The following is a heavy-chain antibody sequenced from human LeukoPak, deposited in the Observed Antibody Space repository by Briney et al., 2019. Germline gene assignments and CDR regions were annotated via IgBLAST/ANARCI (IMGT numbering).Heavy chain of an antibody. CDR2: ISGTGGTT. J-gene: IGHJ4*02. Sequence: GGSLRLSCAASGFTFSNYSMSWVRQAPGKGLEWVSTISGTGGTTYYADSVKGRFTTSRDNSKNTLFLQFNSLRADDTAVYYCAKGRGTTVTAAANYWGQGTLVTVSS. CDR3: AKGRGTTVTAAANY. CDR1: GFTFSNYS. V-gene: IGHV3-23*01. D-gene: IGHD4-17*01.